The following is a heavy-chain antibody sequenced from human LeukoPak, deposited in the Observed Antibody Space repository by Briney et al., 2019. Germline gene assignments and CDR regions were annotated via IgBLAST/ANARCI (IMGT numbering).Heavy chain of an antibody. CDR2: ISAYNGNT. Sequence: ASVKVSCKASGYTFTSYGINWVRQAPGQGLERMGRISAYNGNTNYAQKFQGRVTMTTDTSTTTAYMELGSLRYDDTAVYYCARETSAYYSADYWGQGTLVTVSS. CDR3: ARETSAYYSADY. V-gene: IGHV1-18*01. J-gene: IGHJ4*02. CDR1: GYTFTSYG. D-gene: IGHD3-22*01.